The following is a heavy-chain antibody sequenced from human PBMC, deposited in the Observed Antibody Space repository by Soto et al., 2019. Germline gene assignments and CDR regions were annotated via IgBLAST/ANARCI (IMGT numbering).Heavy chain of an antibody. Sequence: SVKVSCKASGGTFSSYAISWVRQAPGQGLEWMGGIIPIFGTANYAQKFQGRVTITADKSTSTAYMELSSLRSEDTAVYYCARAIVGDYGPGDNWFDPWGQGTLVTVS. J-gene: IGHJ5*02. V-gene: IGHV1-69*06. CDR2: IIPIFGTA. CDR1: GGTFSSYA. D-gene: IGHD3-10*01. CDR3: ARAIVGDYGPGDNWFDP.